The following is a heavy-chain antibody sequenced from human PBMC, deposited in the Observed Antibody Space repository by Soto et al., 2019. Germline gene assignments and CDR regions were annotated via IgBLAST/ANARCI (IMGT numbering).Heavy chain of an antibody. V-gene: IGHV4-59*01. D-gene: IGHD2-15*01. CDR2: IYYSGST. J-gene: IGHJ6*03. Sequence: SETLSLTCTVSGGSISSYYWSWIRQPPGKGLEWIGYIYYSGSTNYNPSLKSRVTISVDTSKNQFSLKLSSVTAADTAVYYCAGGIYCSGGSCYDFEDYYYYMDVWGKGTTVTVSS. CDR3: AGGIYCSGGSCYDFEDYYYYMDV. CDR1: GGSISSYY.